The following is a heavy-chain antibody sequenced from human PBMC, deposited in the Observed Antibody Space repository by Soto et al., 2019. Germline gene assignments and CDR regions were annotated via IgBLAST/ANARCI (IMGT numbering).Heavy chain of an antibody. J-gene: IGHJ3*02. CDR1: GFTFSSYS. CDR2: ISSSSSYI. D-gene: IGHD6-19*01. Sequence: EVQLVESGGGLVQPGGSLRLSCAASGFTFSSYSMNWVRQAPGKGLEWVSSISSSSSYIYYADSVKGRFTISRDNAKNSLYLQMNSLRAEDTAVYYCARDLGSGWYLGAFDIWGQGTMVTVSS. CDR3: ARDLGSGWYLGAFDI. V-gene: IGHV3-21*01.